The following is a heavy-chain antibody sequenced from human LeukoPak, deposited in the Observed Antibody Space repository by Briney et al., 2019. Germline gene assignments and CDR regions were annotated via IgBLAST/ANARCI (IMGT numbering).Heavy chain of an antibody. J-gene: IGHJ4*02. Sequence: PGGSLRLSCSASGFTFDDYGMSWVRQAPGKGLEWVSGINWNGGNRGNADSVKGRFTISRDNAKNSLYLQMNSLRAEDTAVYYCARIPGGGYSYGSDYWGQGTLVTVSS. D-gene: IGHD5-18*01. CDR3: ARIPGGGYSYGSDY. CDR2: INWNGGNR. CDR1: GFTFDDYG. V-gene: IGHV3-20*04.